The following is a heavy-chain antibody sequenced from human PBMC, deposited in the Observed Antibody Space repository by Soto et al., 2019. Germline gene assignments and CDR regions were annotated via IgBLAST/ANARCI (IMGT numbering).Heavy chain of an antibody. D-gene: IGHD3-10*01. Sequence: QVQLQESGPGLVKPSETLSLTCTVSGCSISSYYWSWIRPHPGKGLEWIGYIYYSGSTNYNPSLKSRVTISVDTSKNQFSLKLSSVTAAGTAVYYCARVWGGAFDIWGQGTMVTVSS. CDR2: IYYSGST. J-gene: IGHJ3*02. CDR3: ARVWGGAFDI. V-gene: IGHV4-59*01. CDR1: GCSISSYY.